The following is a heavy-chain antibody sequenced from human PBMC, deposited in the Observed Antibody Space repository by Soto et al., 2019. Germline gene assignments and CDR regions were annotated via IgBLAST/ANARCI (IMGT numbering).Heavy chain of an antibody. Sequence: GGSLRLSCAASGFTFSDFEMNWVRQAPGKGLEWVSYINSGATIRYYADPVKGRFTISRDDAKNSLILHMDSLRSEDTAVYYCARPSFGEYFFDYWGQGTLVTVSS. CDR3: ARPSFGEYFFDY. CDR1: GFTFSDFE. D-gene: IGHD4-17*01. V-gene: IGHV3-48*03. J-gene: IGHJ4*02. CDR2: INSGATIR.